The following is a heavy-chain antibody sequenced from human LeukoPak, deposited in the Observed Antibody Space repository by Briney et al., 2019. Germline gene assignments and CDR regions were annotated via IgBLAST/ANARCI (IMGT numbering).Heavy chain of an antibody. V-gene: IGHV3-33*01. J-gene: IGHJ3*02. CDR3: TTVDFGGSRDDAFDI. CDR2: IWYDGSNK. CDR1: GFTFSSYG. Sequence: GRSLRLSCAASGFTFSSYGMHGVRQAPGKGLEWVAVIWYDGSNKYYADSVKGRFTISRDNSKNTLYLQMNSLKTEDTAVYYCTTVDFGGSRDDAFDIWGQGTMVTVSS. D-gene: IGHD4-23*01.